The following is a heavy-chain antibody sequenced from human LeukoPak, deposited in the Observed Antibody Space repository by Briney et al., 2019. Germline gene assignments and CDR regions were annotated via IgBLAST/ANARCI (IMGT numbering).Heavy chain of an antibody. CDR1: AFTFTNNA. Sequence: GGSLRLSCPASAFTFTNNAMNWVRQAPGKGLEWVSSITGSGDITFYADSVKGRFTISRDNSKNTLYLQMNSLRAEDTAVYFCAKALGGDYAPFDYWGQGTLVTVSS. D-gene: IGHD4-17*01. CDR2: ITGSGDIT. V-gene: IGHV3-23*01. J-gene: IGHJ4*02. CDR3: AKALGGDYAPFDY.